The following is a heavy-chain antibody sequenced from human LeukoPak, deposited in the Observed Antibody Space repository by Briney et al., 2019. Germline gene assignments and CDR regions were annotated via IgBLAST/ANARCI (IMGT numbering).Heavy chain of an antibody. CDR1: GFTFSSYS. D-gene: IGHD3-10*01. CDR3: ARAMVWGVIPHFDY. J-gene: IGHJ4*02. V-gene: IGHV3-48*02. CDR2: ISRTSGTI. Sequence: GGSLRLSCAASGFTFSSYSFNWVRQAPGKGLEWVSYISRTSGTIYYADSVKGRFSISRDNAKNSLYVQMNSLRDEDTAVYYCARAMVWGVIPHFDYWGQGTLVTVSS.